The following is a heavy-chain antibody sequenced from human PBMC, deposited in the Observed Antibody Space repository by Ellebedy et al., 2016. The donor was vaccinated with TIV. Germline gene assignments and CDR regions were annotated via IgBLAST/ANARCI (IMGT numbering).Heavy chain of an antibody. CDR1: GGTFSSYA. CDR3: ARVGYSSGPADY. V-gene: IGHV1-69*13. CDR2: IIPIFGTA. Sequence: AASVKVSCKASGGTFSSYAISWVRQAPGQGLEWMGGIIPIFGTANYAQKFQGRVTITADESTSTAYMELSSLRSEDTAVYYCARVGYSSGPADYWGQGTLVTVSS. J-gene: IGHJ4*02. D-gene: IGHD6-19*01.